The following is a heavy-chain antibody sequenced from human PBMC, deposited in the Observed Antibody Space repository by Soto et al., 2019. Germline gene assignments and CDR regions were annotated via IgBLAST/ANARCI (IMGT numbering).Heavy chain of an antibody. D-gene: IGHD1-26*01. V-gene: IGHV1-3*01. Sequence: QVQLVQSGAEVKKPGASVKVSCKASGYTFTSYAMHWVRQAPGQRLEWMGWINAGNGNTKYSQKYQGRVTITRDTSASTAYRELSSLRSEDTAVYYCARGGGSYYHRDYWGQGTLVTVSS. J-gene: IGHJ4*02. CDR1: GYTFTSYA. CDR2: INAGNGNT. CDR3: ARGGGSYYHRDY.